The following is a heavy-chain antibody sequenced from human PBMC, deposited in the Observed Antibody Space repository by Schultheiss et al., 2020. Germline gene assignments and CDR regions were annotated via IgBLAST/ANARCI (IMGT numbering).Heavy chain of an antibody. CDR1: GYSFTSYW. CDR2: IYPGDSDT. CDR3: ARGPLGYCSSTSCYIEGWFDP. J-gene: IGHJ5*02. V-gene: IGHV5-51*01. D-gene: IGHD2-2*02. Sequence: KVSCKGSGYSFTSYWIGWVRQMPGKGLEWMGIIYPGDSDTRYSPSFQGQVTISADKSISTAYLQWSSLKASDTAMYYCARGPLGYCSSTSCYIEGWFDPWGKGTLVTVSS.